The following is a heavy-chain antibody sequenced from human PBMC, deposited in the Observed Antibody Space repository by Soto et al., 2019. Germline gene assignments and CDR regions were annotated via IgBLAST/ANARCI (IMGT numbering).Heavy chain of an antibody. Sequence: QVQLQESGPGLVKPSGTLSLTCAVSGGSISRSNWWTWVRQPPGKGLERIGEIYHSGSTNYNPSLKRRVSFSVDKSKNHFSLRLTSVTAADTAVYYCASKVDTALGDWGQGILVTVSS. CDR3: ASKVDTALGD. V-gene: IGHV4-4*02. CDR2: IYHSGST. D-gene: IGHD5-18*01. CDR1: GGSISRSNW. J-gene: IGHJ4*02.